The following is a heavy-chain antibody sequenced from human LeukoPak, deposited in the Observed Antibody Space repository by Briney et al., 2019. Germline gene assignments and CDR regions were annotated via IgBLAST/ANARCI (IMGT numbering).Heavy chain of an antibody. Sequence: SETLSLTCTVSGVSISSSSYYWGWIRQPPGKGLEWIGSIYYSGSTYYNPSLKSRVTISVDTSKNQFSLKLSSVTAADTAVYYCARLGDGYNYGYYYYYGMDVWGQGTTVTVSS. CDR1: GVSISSSSYY. J-gene: IGHJ6*02. V-gene: IGHV4-39*01. CDR3: ARLGDGYNYGYYYYYGMDV. CDR2: IYYSGST. D-gene: IGHD5-24*01.